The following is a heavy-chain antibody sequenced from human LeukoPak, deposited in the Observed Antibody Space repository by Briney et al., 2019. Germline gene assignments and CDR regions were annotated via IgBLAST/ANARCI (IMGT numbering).Heavy chain of an antibody. D-gene: IGHD2-15*01. J-gene: IGHJ4*02. V-gene: IGHV3-23*01. CDR1: GSTFSSYA. Sequence: GGSLRLSCAASGSTFSSYAMSWVRQAPGKGLEWVSVISGSGGSTYYADSVKGRFTISRDNSKNTLYLQMNSLRAEDTAVYYCAKGRQLLPYDYWGQGTLVTVSS. CDR2: ISGSGGST. CDR3: AKGRQLLPYDY.